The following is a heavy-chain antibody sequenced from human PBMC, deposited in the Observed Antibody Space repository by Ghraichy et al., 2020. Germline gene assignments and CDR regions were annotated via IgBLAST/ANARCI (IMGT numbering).Heavy chain of an antibody. CDR3: ARDITVGYCTGGSCYEPPSFAC. Sequence: GGSLRLSCAASGFTFSSYEMNWVRQAPGKGLEWVSFISGSGSVIYYADSVKGRFTISRDNAKNSLYLQMNSLRAEDTAIYYCARDITVGYCTGGSCYEPPSFACWGQGTLVTVSS. D-gene: IGHD2-15*01. CDR1: GFTFSSYE. CDR2: ISGSGSVI. J-gene: IGHJ4*02. V-gene: IGHV3-48*03.